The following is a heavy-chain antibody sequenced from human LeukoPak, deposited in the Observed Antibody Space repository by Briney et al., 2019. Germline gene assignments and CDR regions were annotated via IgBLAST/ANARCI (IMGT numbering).Heavy chain of an antibody. CDR1: VGSMNSGNW. D-gene: IGHD2-2*02. CDR3: ATAPILRGEGGEHYKYGMDV. J-gene: IGHJ6*02. Sequence: SETLSLTCAVSVGSMNSGNWWSWVRQSPGKGLEWFGEIYHNGTPNYNPSLKSRVTISADTFKNHFSLKMTSVTAADTAVYYCATAPILRGEGGEHYKYGMDVWGQGTTVIVSS. V-gene: IGHV4-4*02. CDR2: IYHNGTP.